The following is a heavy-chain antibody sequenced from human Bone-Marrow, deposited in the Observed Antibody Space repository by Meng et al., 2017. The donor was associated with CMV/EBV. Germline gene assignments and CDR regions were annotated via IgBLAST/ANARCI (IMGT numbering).Heavy chain of an antibody. V-gene: IGHV1-69*04. CDR3: ARVITDYYALDV. Sequence: CKGSGNTHSDYAITWVRQAPGQGLEWMGRIIPVLNLPNYAQDFQGRVTFTADKSTNTVSMELSSLRSEDTAVYYCARVITDYYALDVWGQGTAVTVSS. J-gene: IGHJ6*02. CDR2: IIPVLNLP. CDR1: GNTHSDYA. D-gene: IGHD2-21*01.